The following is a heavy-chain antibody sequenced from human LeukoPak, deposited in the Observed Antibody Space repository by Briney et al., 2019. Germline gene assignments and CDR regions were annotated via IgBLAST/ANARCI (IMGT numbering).Heavy chain of an antibody. V-gene: IGHV1-2*02. CDR3: ARDRATVTVDAFDI. CDR2: INPNSGGT. J-gene: IGHJ3*02. D-gene: IGHD4-17*01. CDR1: GYTFTGYY. Sequence: GASVKVSCKASGYTFTGYYMHWVRQAPGQGLEWMGWINPNSGGTNYAQKFQGRVTMTRDTSISTAYMELSRLRSDDTAVYYCARDRATVTVDAFDIWGQGTMVTVSS.